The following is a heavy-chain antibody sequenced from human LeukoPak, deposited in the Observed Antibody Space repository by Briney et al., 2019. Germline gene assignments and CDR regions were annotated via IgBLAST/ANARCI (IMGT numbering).Heavy chain of an antibody. CDR2: MIPIFGRA. V-gene: IGHV1-69*05. Sequence: SVTVSYKSSVGTFSIYAISWVRQAPGQGREGMGGMIPIFGRANYAQKFQGRGTITTDEDRRTAYMEVRSLRSQDTAVYYCARTEVAVAGRGEFFHYWGQGPLVTVSS. CDR1: VGTFSIYA. CDR3: ARTEVAVAGRGEFFHY. J-gene: IGHJ4*02. D-gene: IGHD6-19*01.